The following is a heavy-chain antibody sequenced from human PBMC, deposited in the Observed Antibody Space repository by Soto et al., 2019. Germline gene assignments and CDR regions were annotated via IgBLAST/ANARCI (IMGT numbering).Heavy chain of an antibody. D-gene: IGHD2-15*01. CDR3: ARGPIGGAFDI. J-gene: IGHJ3*02. CDR2: INHSGST. Sequence: AETLSLTCAGYGGSFSGYYWSWIRQPPGKGLEWIGEINHSGSTNYNPSLKSRVTISVDTSKNQFSLKLSSVTAADTAVYYCARGPIGGAFDIWGQGTMVTVSS. V-gene: IGHV4-34*01. CDR1: GGSFSGYY.